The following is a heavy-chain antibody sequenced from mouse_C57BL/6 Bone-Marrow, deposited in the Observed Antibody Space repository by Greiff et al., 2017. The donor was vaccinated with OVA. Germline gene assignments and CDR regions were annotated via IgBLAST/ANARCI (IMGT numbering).Heavy chain of an antibody. CDR1: GFTFSSYT. CDR3: TRPYSNYAPMDY. V-gene: IGHV5-9*04. J-gene: IGHJ4*01. Sequence: EVQRVESGGGLVKPGGSLKLSCAASGFTFSSYTMSWVRQTPEKRLEWVATISGGGGNTYYPDSVKGRFTISRDNAKNTLYLQKSSLRSEDTAVYDWTRPYSNYAPMDYWGQGTSVTVSS. CDR2: ISGGGGNT. D-gene: IGHD2-5*01.